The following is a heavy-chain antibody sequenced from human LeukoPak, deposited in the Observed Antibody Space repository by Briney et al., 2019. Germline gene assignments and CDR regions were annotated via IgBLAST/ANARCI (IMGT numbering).Heavy chain of an antibody. CDR2: VLPIFGTA. Sequence: SVTVSCKASGYTFTSYAMNWVRQAPGQGLEWMGGVLPIFGTAIYAQKWQGRVTITADESTSTAYMELRSLRSEDTAIYYCARAEDQGRYFDWLPGFAPWGQGTLVIVSS. CDR3: ARAEDQGRYFDWLPGFAP. J-gene: IGHJ5*02. V-gene: IGHV1-69*13. D-gene: IGHD3-9*01. CDR1: GYTFTSYA.